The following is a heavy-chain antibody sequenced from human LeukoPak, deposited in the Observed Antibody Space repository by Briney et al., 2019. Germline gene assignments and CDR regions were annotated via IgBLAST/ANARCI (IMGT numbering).Heavy chain of an antibody. Sequence: GGSLRLSCTASGFIFGDYAMSWVRQAPGKGLEWVGFIRFKAYGGTTEYAASVKGRFTISRDDSKGIAYLQMDSPKIGDTAVYYCTRLNLEGVVYYFDYWGQGTLVTVSS. D-gene: IGHD3-3*01. V-gene: IGHV3-49*04. CDR1: GFIFGDYA. CDR3: TRLNLEGVVYYFDY. CDR2: IRFKAYGGTT. J-gene: IGHJ4*02.